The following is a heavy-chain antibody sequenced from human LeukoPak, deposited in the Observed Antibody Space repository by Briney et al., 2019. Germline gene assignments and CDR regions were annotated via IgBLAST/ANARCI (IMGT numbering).Heavy chain of an antibody. D-gene: IGHD2-15*01. CDR2: ISYDGSNK. Sequence: PGGSLRLSCAASGFTFSSYAMHWVRQAPGKGLEWVAVISYDGSNKYYADSVKGRFTISRDNSKNTLYLQMNSLRAEDTAVYYCAKVRLGYCSGGSCSRGGTSMDVWGRGTTVTISS. J-gene: IGHJ6*03. CDR3: AKVRLGYCSGGSCSRGGTSMDV. V-gene: IGHV3-30*04. CDR1: GFTFSSYA.